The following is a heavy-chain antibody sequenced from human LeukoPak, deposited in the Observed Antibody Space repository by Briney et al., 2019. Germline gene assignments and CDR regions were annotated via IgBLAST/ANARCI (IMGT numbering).Heavy chain of an antibody. Sequence: GGSLRLSCAASGFTFSSYEMNWVRQAPGKGLEWVSYISSSGSTIYYADSVRGRFTISRDNAKNSLYLQMNSLRAVDTAVYYCAIQLWVDYWGQGTLVTVSS. CDR3: AIQLWVDY. J-gene: IGHJ4*02. D-gene: IGHD5-18*01. V-gene: IGHV3-48*03. CDR2: ISSSGSTI. CDR1: GFTFSSYE.